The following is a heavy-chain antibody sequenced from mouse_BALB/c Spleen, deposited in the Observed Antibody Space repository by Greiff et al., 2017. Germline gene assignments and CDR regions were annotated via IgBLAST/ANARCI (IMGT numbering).Heavy chain of an antibody. J-gene: IGHJ4*01. Sequence: QVQLKESGPGLVTPSQSLSITCTVSGFSLTSYGVHWVRQPPGKGLEWLGVIWAGGSTNYNSALMSRLSISKDNSKSQVFLKMNSLQTDDTAMYYCARPFYYDYEKLTGHYYAMDYWGQGTSVTVSS. CDR1: GFSLTSYG. D-gene: IGHD2-4*01. CDR3: ARPFYYDYEKLTGHYYAMDY. V-gene: IGHV2-9*02. CDR2: IWAGGST.